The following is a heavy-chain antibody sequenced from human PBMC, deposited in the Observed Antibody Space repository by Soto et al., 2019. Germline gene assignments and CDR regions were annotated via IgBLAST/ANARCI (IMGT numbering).Heavy chain of an antibody. CDR2: INPNSGGT. CDR1: GYTFTGYY. J-gene: IGHJ5*02. D-gene: IGHD6-13*01. Sequence: ASVKVSCKASGYTFTGYYMHWVRQAPGQGLEWMGWINPNSGGTNYAQKFQGWVTMTRDTSISTAYMELSRLRSDDTAVYYCARAAAAAGTGSFWFAPWGQGTLVTVSS. V-gene: IGHV1-2*04. CDR3: ARAAAAAGTGSFWFAP.